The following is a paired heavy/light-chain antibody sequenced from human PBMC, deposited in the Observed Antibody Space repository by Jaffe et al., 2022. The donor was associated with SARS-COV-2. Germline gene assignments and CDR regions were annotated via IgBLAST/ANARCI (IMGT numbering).Heavy chain of an antibody. CDR1: GYTFTDYG. J-gene: IGHJ4*02. Sequence: QVQLVQSGTEVKKPGASVKVSCKTSGYTFTDYGLSWVRQAPGQGPEWMGWIYDGNTKYAQKFQDRVTMTLDISTRSASMELRSLKSDDTAVYYCARDQPERGSYYGYSDYWGQGTLVTVSS. V-gene: IGHV1-18*01. CDR3: ARDQPERGSYYGYSDY. D-gene: IGHD1-26*01. CDR2: IYDGNT.
Light chain of an antibody. CDR3: QQYASSPI. CDR2: AAS. CDR1: QSVSSGY. J-gene: IGKJ2*01. V-gene: IGKV3-20*01. Sequence: EIVLTQSPGTLSLSPGERATLSCRASQSVSSGYLAWYQQKPGQPPRLLIYAASRRATGTPNRFTGRGSGTDFTLTISGLEPEDFAVYFCQQYASSPIFGQGTKLEIK.